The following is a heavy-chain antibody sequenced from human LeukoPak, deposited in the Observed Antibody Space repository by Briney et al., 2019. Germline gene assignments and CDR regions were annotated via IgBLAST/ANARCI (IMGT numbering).Heavy chain of an antibody. V-gene: IGHV3-7*01. CDR2: IKQDGSEK. J-gene: IGHJ5*02. CDR3: ARDSDRGDKSYDP. Sequence: PGGSLRLSCAASGFTFSSYWMSWVRQAPGKGLEWVANIKQDGSEKYYVDSVKGRFTISRDNAKNSLYLQMNSLRAEDTAVYYCARDSDRGDKSYDPWGQGTLVTVSS. CDR1: GFTFSSYW. D-gene: IGHD3-10*01.